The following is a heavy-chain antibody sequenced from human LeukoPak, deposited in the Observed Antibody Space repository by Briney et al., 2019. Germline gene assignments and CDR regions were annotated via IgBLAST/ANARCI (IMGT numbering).Heavy chain of an antibody. CDR1: GGSTSSSNW. CDR3: ARDHGQNNWFDP. CDR2: IYHSGST. J-gene: IGHJ5*02. Sequence: PSETLSLTCAVSGGSTSSSNWWSWVRRPPGKGLEWIGEIYHSGSTNYNPSLKSRVTISVDKSKNQFSLKLSSVTAADTAVYYCARDHGQNNWFDPWGQGTLVTVSS. V-gene: IGHV4-4*02.